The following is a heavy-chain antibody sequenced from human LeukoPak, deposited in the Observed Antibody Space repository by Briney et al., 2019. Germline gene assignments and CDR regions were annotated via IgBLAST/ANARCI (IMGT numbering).Heavy chain of an antibody. CDR2: IYYSGST. J-gene: IGHJ3*02. D-gene: IGHD1-26*01. V-gene: IGHV4-59*01. CDR3: ARAQWELLRSDAFDI. CDR1: DGSISSYY. Sequence: SETLSLTCTVSDGSISSYYWSWIRQPPGKGLEWIGYIYYSGSTNYNPSLKSRVTISVDTSKNQFSLKLSSVTAADTAVYYCARAQWELLRSDAFDIWGQGTMVTVSS.